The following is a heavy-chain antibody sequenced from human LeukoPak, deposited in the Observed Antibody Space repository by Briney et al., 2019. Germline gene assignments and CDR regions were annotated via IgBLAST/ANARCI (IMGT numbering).Heavy chain of an antibody. Sequence: SETLSVTCAVYGGSVSGYYWRWIRQHPGKGLEWIGEINHSGSTNYNPSHKSRVTISVDTSKNQFSLKLSSVTAADTAVYYCARAARRDGYNFGLDYWGQGTLVTVSS. CDR1: GGSVSGYY. J-gene: IGHJ4*02. V-gene: IGHV4-34*01. D-gene: IGHD5-24*01. CDR2: INHSGST. CDR3: ARAARRDGYNFGLDY.